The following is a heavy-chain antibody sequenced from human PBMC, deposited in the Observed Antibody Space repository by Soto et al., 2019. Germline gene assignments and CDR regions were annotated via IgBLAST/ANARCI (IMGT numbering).Heavy chain of an antibody. J-gene: IGHJ6*02. CDR2: INHSGST. CDR3: ASQIRYCDFWRGTLHGGMDV. V-gene: IGHV4-34*01. D-gene: IGHD3-3*01. CDR1: GGSFSGYY. Sequence: SETLSLTCAVYGGSFSGYYWSWIRQPPGKGLEWIGEINHSGSTNYNPSLKSRVTISVDTSKNQFSLKLSSVTAADTAVYYCASQIRYCDFWRGTLHGGMDVWGQGTTVTVSS.